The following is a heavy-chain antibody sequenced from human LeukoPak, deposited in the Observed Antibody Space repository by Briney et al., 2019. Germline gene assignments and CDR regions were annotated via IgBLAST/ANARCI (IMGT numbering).Heavy chain of an antibody. V-gene: IGHV1-69*06. D-gene: IGHD3-22*01. CDR3: ARGPGGRSGYYPLEDYYYYYYMDV. CDR1: GGTFSSYA. CDR2: IIPIFGTA. Sequence: SVKVSCKASGGTFSSYAISWVRQAPGQGLEWMGGIIPIFGTANYAQKFQGRVTITADKSTSTAYMELRSLTSDDTAVYYCARGPGGRSGYYPLEDYYYYYYMDVWGKGTTVTVSS. J-gene: IGHJ6*03.